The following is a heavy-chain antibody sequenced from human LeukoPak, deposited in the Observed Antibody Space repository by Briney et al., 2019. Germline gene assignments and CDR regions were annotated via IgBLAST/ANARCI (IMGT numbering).Heavy chain of an antibody. V-gene: IGHV1-46*01. Sequence: ASVKVSCKASGYTFTNYNIHWVRQAPGQGLEWMGIINPSGGSASYAQKLQGRVTMTRDTSTSTVYMELSSLRSEDTAVYYCARYIYGYLHYWGQGTLVTVSS. CDR2: INPSGGSA. D-gene: IGHD5-18*01. J-gene: IGHJ4*02. CDR1: GYTFTNYN. CDR3: ARYIYGYLHY.